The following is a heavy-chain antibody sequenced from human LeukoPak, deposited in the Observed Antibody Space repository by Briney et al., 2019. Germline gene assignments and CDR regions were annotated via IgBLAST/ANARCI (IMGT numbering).Heavy chain of an antibody. V-gene: IGHV1-46*01. CDR1: GYTFTSYY. CDR3: ARDRYFDWLLASRFYFDY. Sequence: ASVKVSCKASGYTFTSYYMHWVRQAPGQGLEWMGIINPSGGSTSYAQKFQGRVTMTRDTSTSTVYMELSSLRSEDTAVYCCARDRYFDWLLASRFYFDYWGQGTLVTVSS. CDR2: INPSGGST. J-gene: IGHJ4*02. D-gene: IGHD3-9*01.